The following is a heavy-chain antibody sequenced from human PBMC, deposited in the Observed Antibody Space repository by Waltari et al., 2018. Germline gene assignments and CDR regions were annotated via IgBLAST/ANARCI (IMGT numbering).Heavy chain of an antibody. CDR2: IYPSDSGT. Sequence: EVQLVQSGAAVKKPGESLKISCKGSGYRFPHYWIGWVRQRPGKVLERMGSIYPSDSGTTYSQPFQGQITSSADKSISTVYVRWSSLKVTDTAMYFWTGVGNNSASYTGKDWFDPWGQGTLVTVSS. CDR3: TGVGNNSASYTGKDWFDP. D-gene: IGHD3-22*01. CDR1: GYRFPHYW. V-gene: IGHV5-51*01. J-gene: IGHJ5*02.